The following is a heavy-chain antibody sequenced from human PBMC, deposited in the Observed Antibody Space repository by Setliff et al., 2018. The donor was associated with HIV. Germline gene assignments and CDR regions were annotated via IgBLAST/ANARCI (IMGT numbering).Heavy chain of an antibody. J-gene: IGHJ4*02. CDR3: ARERDDSGDYLSLFVH. CDR2: IYFTGSS. V-gene: IGHV4-61*01. Sequence: PSETLSLTCTVSGGSISSGTYYWSWIRQPPGKGLEWIGSIYFTGSSDNNPSLKSRVTLSVDTSKHQFSLKLSPVTAADTAVYYCARERDDSGDYLSLFVHWGQGALVTVSS. D-gene: IGHD4-17*01. CDR1: GGSISSGTYY.